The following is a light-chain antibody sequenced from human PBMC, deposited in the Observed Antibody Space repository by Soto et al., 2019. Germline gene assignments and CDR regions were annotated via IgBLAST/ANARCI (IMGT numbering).Light chain of an antibody. J-gene: IGKJ1*01. CDR2: GAS. V-gene: IGKV3-15*01. Sequence: VCRGERATLPCRASQSVSRNLAWYQQKPGQAPRLLIYGASTRATGIPARFSGSGSGTEFTLTISSLKTEDFATYDGQQLKSYPQTFGQGAKVDIK. CDR3: QQLKSYPQT. CDR1: QSVSRN.